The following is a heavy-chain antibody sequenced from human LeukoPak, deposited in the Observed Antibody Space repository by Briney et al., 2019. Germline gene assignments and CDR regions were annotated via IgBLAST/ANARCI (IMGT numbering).Heavy chain of an antibody. V-gene: IGHV2-5*02. Sequence: ESGPTLVKPTHTLTLTCTFSGFSLSTSGVGVGWIRQPPGKALEWLAPIYWDDDKRYSPSLKSRLTITKDTSKNQVVLTMTNMDPADTATYYCALTYYFGSGSSGGYYFDYWGQGTLVTVSS. J-gene: IGHJ4*02. CDR3: ALTYYFGSGSSGGYYFDY. D-gene: IGHD3-10*01. CDR2: IYWDDDK. CDR1: GFSLSTSGVG.